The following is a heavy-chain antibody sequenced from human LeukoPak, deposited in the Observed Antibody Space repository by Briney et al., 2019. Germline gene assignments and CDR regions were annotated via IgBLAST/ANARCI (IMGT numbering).Heavy chain of an antibody. V-gene: IGHV4-4*07. J-gene: IGHJ5*02. Sequence: SETLSLTCTVSGGSISSYYWSWIRQPAGKGLEWIGRIYYSGSTNYNPSLKSRVTISVDTSKNQFSLKLSSVTAADTAVYYCARGYDFWSGYYGNTNNWFDPWGQGTLVTVSS. CDR2: IYYSGST. CDR3: ARGYDFWSGYYGNTNNWFDP. D-gene: IGHD3-3*01. CDR1: GGSISSYY.